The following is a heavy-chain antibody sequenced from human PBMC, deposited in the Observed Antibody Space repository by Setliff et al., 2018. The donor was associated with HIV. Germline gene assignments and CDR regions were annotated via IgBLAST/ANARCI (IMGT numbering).Heavy chain of an antibody. CDR1: GFTFSSYG. J-gene: IGHJ6*03. D-gene: IGHD2-15*01. CDR2: IWYDGSSK. Sequence: PGGSLRLSCAASGFTFSSYGMHWVRQAPGKGLEWVAIIWYDGSSKYYADSVKGRFTISRDTSKDTLYPQMNSLRAEDTAVYYCARVVGVAPYYYMDVWGKGTTVTVSS. V-gene: IGHV3-33*01. CDR3: ARVVGVAPYYYMDV.